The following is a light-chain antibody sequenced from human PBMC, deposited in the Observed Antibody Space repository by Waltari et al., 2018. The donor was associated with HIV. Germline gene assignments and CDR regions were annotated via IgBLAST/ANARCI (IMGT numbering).Light chain of an antibody. CDR1: RSDGGRYNY. CDR2: DVN. CDR3: SSNTRSGACV. Sequence: QSALTQPASVSGSPGQSITIPCPGTRSDGGRYNYVSWYQQHPGKAPKLIIYDVNYRPSGVSNRFSGSKSGNTASLTISGLQSEDEAEYYCSSNTRSGACVFGGGTKLTVL. J-gene: IGLJ3*02. V-gene: IGLV2-14*03.